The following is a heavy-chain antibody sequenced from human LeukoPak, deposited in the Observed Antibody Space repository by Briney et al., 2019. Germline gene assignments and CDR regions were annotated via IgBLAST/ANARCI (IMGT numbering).Heavy chain of an antibody. CDR2: IYYSGST. V-gene: IGHV4-59*01. D-gene: IGHD3-10*01. Sequence: SETLSLTCTVSGGSISSYYWSWIRQPPGKGLEWIGYIYYSGSTNYNPPLKSRVTISVDTSKNQFSLKLSSVTAADTAVYYCARIYGSGSYYFDYWGQGTLVTVSS. CDR3: ARIYGSGSYYFDY. J-gene: IGHJ4*02. CDR1: GGSISSYY.